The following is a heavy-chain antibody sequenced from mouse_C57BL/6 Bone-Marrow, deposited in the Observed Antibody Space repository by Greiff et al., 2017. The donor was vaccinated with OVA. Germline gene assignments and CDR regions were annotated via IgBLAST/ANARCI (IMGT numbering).Heavy chain of an antibody. CDR1: GYTFTSYW. D-gene: IGHD2-5*01. CDR2: IDPSDSET. J-gene: IGHJ3*01. Sequence: QVQLKQPGAELVRPGSSVKLSCKASGYTFTSYWMHWVKQTPIQGLEWIGNIDPSDSETHYNQKFKDKATLTVDKSSSTAYMQLSSLTSEDSAVYYCARERTYYSNYEAAYWGQGTLVTVSA. CDR3: ARERTYYSNYEAAY. V-gene: IGHV1-52*01.